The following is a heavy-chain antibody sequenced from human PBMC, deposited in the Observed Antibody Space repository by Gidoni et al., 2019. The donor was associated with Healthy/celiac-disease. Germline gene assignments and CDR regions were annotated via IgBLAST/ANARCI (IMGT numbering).Heavy chain of an antibody. J-gene: IGHJ5*02. CDR1: GGSISSGDYY. CDR2: IYYSGST. V-gene: IGHV4-30-4*01. CDR3: ARDQGAAMVLGWFDP. D-gene: IGHD5-18*01. Sequence: QVQLQESGPGLVKPSQTLSLTCTVSGGSISSGDYYWSWIRPPPGKGLEWIGYIYYSGSTYYNPSLKSRVTISVDTSKNQFSLKLSSVTAADTAVYYCARDQGAAMVLGWFDPWGQGTLVTVSS.